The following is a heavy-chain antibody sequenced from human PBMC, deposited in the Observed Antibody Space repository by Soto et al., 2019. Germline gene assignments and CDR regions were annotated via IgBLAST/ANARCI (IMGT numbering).Heavy chain of an antibody. CDR3: AREFSSQLPLDY. CDR1: GFTFSSHS. Sequence: GGSLRLSCAASGFTFSSHSMNWVRQAPGKGLEWVASIYRSPVFRFGPNEFYADSVRGRFIISRDNTNNLVFLQMDSLRVEDTAVYYCAREFSSQLPLDYWGQGTLVTVS. CDR2: IYRSPVFRFGPNE. V-gene: IGHV3-21*01. J-gene: IGHJ4*02.